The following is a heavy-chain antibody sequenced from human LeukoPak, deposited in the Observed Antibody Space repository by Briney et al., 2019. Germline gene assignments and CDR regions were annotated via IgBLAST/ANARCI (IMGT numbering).Heavy chain of an antibody. CDR3: ARDLPSTSNWELDY. V-gene: IGHV1-2*06. J-gene: IGHJ4*02. Sequence: ASVKVSCKASEYTFIDYYIHWVRQAPGQGLEWMGRINPNSGVTDYAQNFQGRVTMTRDTSISTAYMDLSRLRSEDTAVYYCARDLPSTSNWELDYWGQGTLVTVSS. CDR1: EYTFIDYY. CDR2: INPNSGVT. D-gene: IGHD7-27*01.